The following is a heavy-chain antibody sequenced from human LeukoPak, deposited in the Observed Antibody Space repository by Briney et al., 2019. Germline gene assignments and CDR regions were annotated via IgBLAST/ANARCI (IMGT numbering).Heavy chain of an antibody. V-gene: IGHV4-39*01. CDR1: GGSISSSSYY. CDR3: ARLPSSSWLNWFDT. CDR2: IYYSGNT. D-gene: IGHD6-13*01. J-gene: IGHJ5*02. Sequence: SETLSLTCTVSGGSISSSSYYCGWVRQPPGKGLEWIGSIYYSGNTYYNPSLQSRVNVSVDTSTNQFSLKLNSATAAATAVYYCARLPSSSWLNWFDTWGQGTLVTVSS.